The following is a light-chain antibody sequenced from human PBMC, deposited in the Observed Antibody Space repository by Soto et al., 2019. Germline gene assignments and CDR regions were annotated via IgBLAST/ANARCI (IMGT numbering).Light chain of an antibody. V-gene: IGKV3-11*01. J-gene: IGKJ3*01. CDR3: QLRNNWPPELT. Sequence: EIVLTQSPATLSLSPGERATLSCRASQSVSTYLAWYQQKPGQAPRLLIYDASNRATGIPARFSGSGSGTDFTLTISSLEPEDFAVYYCQLRNNWPPELTFGPGTKVDIK. CDR1: QSVSTY. CDR2: DAS.